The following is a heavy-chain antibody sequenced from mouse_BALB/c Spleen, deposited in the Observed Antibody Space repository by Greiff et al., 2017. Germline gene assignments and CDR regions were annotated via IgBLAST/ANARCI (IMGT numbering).Heavy chain of an antibody. J-gene: IGHJ4*01. D-gene: IGHD2-1*01. Sequence: EVQLQESGPGLVKPSQSLSLTCSVTGYSITSGYYWNWIRQFPGNKLEWMGYISYDGSNNYNPSLKNRISITRDTSKNQFFLKLNSVTTEDTATYDSAREDGNYRYYAMDYWGQGTSVTVSS. CDR2: ISYDGSN. V-gene: IGHV3-6*02. CDR3: AREDGNYRYYAMDY. CDR1: GYSITSGYY.